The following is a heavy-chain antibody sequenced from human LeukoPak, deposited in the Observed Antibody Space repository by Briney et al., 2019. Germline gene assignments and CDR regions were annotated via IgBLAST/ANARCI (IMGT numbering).Heavy chain of an antibody. CDR3: VYSGGSGPDY. J-gene: IGHJ4*02. D-gene: IGHD6-19*01. CDR2: IYPRDGST. CDR1: GYTFTSNY. Sequence: ASVKVSCKASGYTFTSNYIHWVRQAPGQGLEWMGMIYPRDGSTSYAQKFQGRVTITRDTSASTAYMELSSLRSEDTAVYYCVYSGGSGPDYWGQGTLVTVSS. V-gene: IGHV1-46*01.